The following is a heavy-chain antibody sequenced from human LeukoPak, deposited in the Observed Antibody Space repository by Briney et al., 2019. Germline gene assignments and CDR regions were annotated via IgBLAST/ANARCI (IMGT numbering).Heavy chain of an antibody. CDR2: IDPNSGGT. Sequence: ATVKVSCKASGYTFTGYYIHWVRQAPGQGLEWMGWIDPNSGGTNYAQKFQGRVTMTRDTSISTAYMELGGLRSDDTAVYYCATGITMIVVVVSLRLDYWGQGTLVTVSS. D-gene: IGHD3-22*01. V-gene: IGHV1-2*02. J-gene: IGHJ4*02. CDR1: GYTFTGYY. CDR3: ATGITMIVVVVSLRLDY.